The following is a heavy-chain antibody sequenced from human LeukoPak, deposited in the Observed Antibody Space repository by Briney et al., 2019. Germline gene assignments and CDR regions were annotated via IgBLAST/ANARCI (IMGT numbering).Heavy chain of an antibody. D-gene: IGHD2-21*02. CDR2: ISYDGSNK. Sequence: PGGSLRLSCAASGFTFSSYAMHWVRQAPGKGLEWVAVISYDGSNKYYADSVKGRFTISRDNSKNTLYLQMNSLRAEDTAVYYCAREPVAYCGGDCYSGYFDYWGQGTLVTVSS. J-gene: IGHJ4*02. CDR3: AREPVAYCGGDCYSGYFDY. V-gene: IGHV3-30-3*01. CDR1: GFTFSSYA.